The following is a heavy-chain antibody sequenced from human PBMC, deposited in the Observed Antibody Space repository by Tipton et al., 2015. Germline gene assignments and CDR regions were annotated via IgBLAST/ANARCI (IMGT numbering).Heavy chain of an antibody. Sequence: TLSLTCAVSAYSISSDYYWGWIRQPPGKGLEWIGYIYYSGSTNYNPSLKSRVTISVDTSKNRFSLKLSSVTAADTAVYYCARFMGYSYGPDNWFDPWGQGTLVTVSS. J-gene: IGHJ5*02. V-gene: IGHV4-61*01. D-gene: IGHD5-18*01. CDR3: ARFMGYSYGPDNWFDP. CDR2: IYYSGST. CDR1: AYSISSDYY.